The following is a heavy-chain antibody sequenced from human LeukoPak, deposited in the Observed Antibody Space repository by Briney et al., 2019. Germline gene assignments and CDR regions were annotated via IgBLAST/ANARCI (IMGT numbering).Heavy chain of an antibody. D-gene: IGHD3-22*01. V-gene: IGHV4-34*01. Sequence: SETLSLTCTVSDGSISSYYWSWIRQPPGKGLEWIGEINHSGSTNYNPSLKSRVTISVDTSKNQFSLKLSSVTAADTAVYYCARVSGSSGYVSYYYMDVWGKGTTVTVSS. J-gene: IGHJ6*03. CDR3: ARVSGSSGYVSYYYMDV. CDR2: INHSGST. CDR1: DGSISSYY.